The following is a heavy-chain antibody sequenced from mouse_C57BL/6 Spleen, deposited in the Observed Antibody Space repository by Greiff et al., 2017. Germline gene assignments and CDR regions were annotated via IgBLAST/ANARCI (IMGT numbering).Heavy chain of an antibody. CDR2: INPSSGYT. CDR3: ARDMDYDDY. CDR1: GYTFTSYW. D-gene: IGHD2-4*01. J-gene: IGHJ2*01. Sequence: QVQLQQSGAELAKPGASVKLSCKASGYTFTSYWMHWVKQRPGQGLEWIGYINPSSGYTKYNQKFKDKATVTADKSSSTAYMQLSSLTYEDSAVYYCARDMDYDDYWGQGTTLTVSS. V-gene: IGHV1-7*01.